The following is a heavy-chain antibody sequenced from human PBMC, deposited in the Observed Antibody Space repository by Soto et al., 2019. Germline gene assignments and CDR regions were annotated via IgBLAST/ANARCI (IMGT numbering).Heavy chain of an antibody. CDR2: MSYDGNSQ. D-gene: IGHD3-3*01. Sequence: QVQLVESGGGVVQPGRSLRLSCAASGFTFSTYGMHWVRQPPGKGLEWVALMSYDGNSQYYADSVKGRFTVSRDNSKNTLYLQMNSLRAEDTAVYYCAKPKKADFAAVISHFDSWGQGTLVTVSS. J-gene: IGHJ4*02. CDR3: AKPKKADFAAVISHFDS. V-gene: IGHV3-30*18. CDR1: GFTFSTYG.